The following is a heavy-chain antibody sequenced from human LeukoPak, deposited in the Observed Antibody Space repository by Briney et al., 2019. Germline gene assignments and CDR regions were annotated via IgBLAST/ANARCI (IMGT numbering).Heavy chain of an antibody. V-gene: IGHV4-4*02. CDR1: GDSISGSYW. J-gene: IGHJ4*02. D-gene: IGHD5-12*01. CDR3: ARESSGGYSGDDN. Sequence: AETLSLTCAVSGDSISGSYWWSGGRQPPGGGLWWIGEIYDSRSTNYNTSVKSRVTISVDTSTNTFSLKLSSVTVADTAVYYCARESSGGYSGDDNWGQGTLVTVSS. CDR2: IYDSRST.